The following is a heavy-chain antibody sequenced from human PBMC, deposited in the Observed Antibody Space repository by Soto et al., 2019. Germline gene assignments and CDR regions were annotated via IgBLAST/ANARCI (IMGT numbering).Heavy chain of an antibody. CDR2: IYYSGST. V-gene: IGHV4-39*01. CDR3: ARSRGGYDHYYYYGMDV. CDR1: GGSISSSSYY. D-gene: IGHD5-12*01. Sequence: SETLSLTCTVSGGSISSSSYYWGWIRQPPGKGLEWIGSIYYSGSTYYNPSLKSRVTISVDTSKNQFSLKLSSVTAADTAVYYCARSRGGYDHYYYYGMDVWGQGTTVTVSS. J-gene: IGHJ6*02.